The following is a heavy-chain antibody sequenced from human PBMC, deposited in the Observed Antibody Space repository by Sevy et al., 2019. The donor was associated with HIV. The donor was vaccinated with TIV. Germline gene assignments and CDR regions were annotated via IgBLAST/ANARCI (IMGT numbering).Heavy chain of an antibody. J-gene: IGHJ4*02. V-gene: IGHV7-4-1*02. CDR1: GYRFTSYA. D-gene: IGHD5-12*01. CDR2: INANTGKP. Sequence: ASVKVSCKASGYRFTSYAMNWVRQAPGQGLEWMGWINANTGKPTYAQGFTGRFVFSLDTCVNTAYLQISSLKAEDTAVYYCAKGRPGSGYAGAAAGDWGQGTRVTVSS. CDR3: AKGRPGSGYAGAAAGD.